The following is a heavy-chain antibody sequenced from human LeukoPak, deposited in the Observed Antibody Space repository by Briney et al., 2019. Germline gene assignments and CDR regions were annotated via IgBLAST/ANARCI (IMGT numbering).Heavy chain of an antibody. CDR2: ISSGSSTI. D-gene: IGHD2-15*01. CDR3: ARADIFDY. Sequence: QSGGSLRLSCAASGFTFSTYRMNWVRQAPGKGLEWVSNISSGSSTIHYADSVKGRFTISRDNAKNSLYLQMNSLRAEDTAVYYCARADIFDYWGQGTLVTVSS. J-gene: IGHJ4*02. CDR1: GFTFSTYR. V-gene: IGHV3-48*01.